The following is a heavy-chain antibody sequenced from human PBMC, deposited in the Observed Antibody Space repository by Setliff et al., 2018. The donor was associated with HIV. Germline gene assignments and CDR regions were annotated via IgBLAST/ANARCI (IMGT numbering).Heavy chain of an antibody. CDR3: ARGVVFYYDSSGRYAVKYFDY. CDR2: ISPYNGNT. CDR1: GYSFNSFG. D-gene: IGHD3-22*01. J-gene: IGHJ4*02. Sequence: ASVKVSCKASGYSFNSFGITWVRQAPGQGLEWMGWISPYNGNTNYAEVLQGRVTMTTDTSTRTAYMELTSLRSDDTAVYYCARGVVFYYDSSGRYAVKYFDYWGQGTLVTVSS. V-gene: IGHV1-18*01.